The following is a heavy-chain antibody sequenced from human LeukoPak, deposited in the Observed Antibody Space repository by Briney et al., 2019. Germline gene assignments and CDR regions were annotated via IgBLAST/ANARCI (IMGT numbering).Heavy chain of an antibody. Sequence: GGSLRLSCAASGFTVSSNYMSWVRQAPGKGLEWVSAISGSGGSTYYADSVKGRFTISRDNSKNTLYLQMNSLRAEDTAVYYCAKDSSSWYGAYNWFDPWGQGTLVTVSS. D-gene: IGHD6-13*01. J-gene: IGHJ5*02. CDR2: ISGSGGST. V-gene: IGHV3-23*01. CDR3: AKDSSSWYGAYNWFDP. CDR1: GFTVSSNY.